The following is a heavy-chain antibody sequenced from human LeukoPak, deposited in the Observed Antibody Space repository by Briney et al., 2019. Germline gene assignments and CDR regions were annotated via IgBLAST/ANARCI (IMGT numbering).Heavy chain of an antibody. CDR2: ISSSSSTI. Sequence: GGSLRLSCAASGFTFSSYSMNWVRQAPGKGLEWVSYISSSSSTIYYADSVKGRFTIPRDNSKNTLYLQMNSLRAEDTAVYYCAKNYVPWYFDLWGRGTLVTVSS. V-gene: IGHV3-48*01. D-gene: IGHD2/OR15-2a*01. CDR3: AKNYVPWYFDL. J-gene: IGHJ2*01. CDR1: GFTFSSYS.